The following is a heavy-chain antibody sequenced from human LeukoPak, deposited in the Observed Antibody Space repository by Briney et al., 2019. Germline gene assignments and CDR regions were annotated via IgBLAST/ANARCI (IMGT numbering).Heavy chain of an antibody. Sequence: GGSLRLSCAASGFTFNDFATTWVRQAPGKGLEWVSSIGDAGTYYADSVKGRFTISRDNSKNMLYLQLNSLRAGDTAMYYCAKNLGPFGVRGQGTMVTVSS. J-gene: IGHJ3*01. CDR3: AKNLGPFGV. CDR1: GFTFNDFA. D-gene: IGHD3-16*01. CDR2: IGDAGT. V-gene: IGHV3-23*01.